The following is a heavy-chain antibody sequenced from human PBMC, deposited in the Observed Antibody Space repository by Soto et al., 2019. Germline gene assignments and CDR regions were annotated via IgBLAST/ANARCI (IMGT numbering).Heavy chain of an antibody. CDR1: GFTFSSYS. CDR3: ARDEYSYGSPMDV. Sequence: GGTLRLSCAASGFTFSSYSMNWVRQAPGKGLEWVSSISSSSSYIYYADSVKGRFTISRDNAKNSLYLQMNSLRAEDTAVYYCARDEYSYGSPMDVWGQGTTVTVSS. J-gene: IGHJ6*02. V-gene: IGHV3-21*01. D-gene: IGHD5-18*01. CDR2: ISSSSSYI.